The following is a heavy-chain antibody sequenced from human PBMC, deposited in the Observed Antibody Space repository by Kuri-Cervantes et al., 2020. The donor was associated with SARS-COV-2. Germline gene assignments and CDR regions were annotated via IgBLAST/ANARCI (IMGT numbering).Heavy chain of an antibody. CDR1: GFTFSSYS. J-gene: IGHJ6*02. D-gene: IGHD3-22*01. CDR3: TTSSGYRYYGMDV. Sequence: GGSLRLSCAASGFTFSSYSMSWVRQAPGKGLEWVGRIKSKTDGGTTDYAAPVKGRFTISRDDSKNTLYLQMNSLKTEDTAVYYCTTSSGYRYYGMDVWGQGTTVTVSS. CDR2: IKSKTDGGTT. V-gene: IGHV3-15*01.